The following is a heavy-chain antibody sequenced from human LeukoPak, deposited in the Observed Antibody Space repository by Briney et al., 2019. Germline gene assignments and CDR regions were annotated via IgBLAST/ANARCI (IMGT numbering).Heavy chain of an antibody. V-gene: IGHV4-4*07. CDR2: IYTSRST. D-gene: IGHD4-17*01. CDR3: ARSPLYGDKNLIDY. J-gene: IGHJ4*02. CDR1: GGSISSYY. Sequence: PSETLSLTCTVSGGSISSYYWSWIRQPAGKGLEWIGRIYTSRSTNYNPSLKSRVTMSVDTSKNQFSLKLSSVTAADTAVYYCARSPLYGDKNLIDYWGQGTLVTVSS.